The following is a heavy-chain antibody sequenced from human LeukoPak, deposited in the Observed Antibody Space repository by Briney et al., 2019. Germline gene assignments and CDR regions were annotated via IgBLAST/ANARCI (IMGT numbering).Heavy chain of an antibody. J-gene: IGHJ3*02. D-gene: IGHD6-13*01. Sequence: GGSLRLSCAASGFTFSSYEMNWVRQAPGKGLEWVSYISSSGSTIYYADSVKGRFTISRDNDKNSLYLQMNSLRAEDTAVYYCAVSTLGYGEDAFDIWGQGTMVTVSS. CDR2: ISSSGSTI. CDR3: AVSTLGYGEDAFDI. V-gene: IGHV3-48*03. CDR1: GFTFSSYE.